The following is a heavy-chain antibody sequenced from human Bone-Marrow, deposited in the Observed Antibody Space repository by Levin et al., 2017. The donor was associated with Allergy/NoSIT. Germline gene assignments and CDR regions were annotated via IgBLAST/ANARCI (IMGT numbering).Heavy chain of an antibody. CDR3: AKDSYPFDPIQLWFDY. V-gene: IGHV3-23*01. CDR2: ISGSGGST. Sequence: PGGSLRLSCAASGFTFSSYAMSWVRQAPGKGLEWVSAISGSGGSTYYADSVKGRFTISRDNSKNTLYLQMNSLRADDTAVYYCAKDSYPFDPIQLWFDYWGQGTLVTVSS. CDR1: GFTFSSYA. D-gene: IGHD5-18*01. J-gene: IGHJ4*02.